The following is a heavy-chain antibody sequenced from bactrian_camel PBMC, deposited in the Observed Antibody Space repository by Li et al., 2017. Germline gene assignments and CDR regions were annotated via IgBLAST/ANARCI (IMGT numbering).Heavy chain of an antibody. V-gene: IGHV3S53*01. CDR2: IDSDGVA. CDR3: QATQSVAALGLVGLGF. D-gene: IGHD5*01. Sequence: QLVESGGGSVQAGGSLTLSSAASGNTDSMHCMAWFRQVPGKEREGVATIDSDGVADYSASVQGRFTISQDNSKNTLYLQMNNLKPEDTAMYYCQATQSVAALGLVGLGFWGRGTQVTVS. J-gene: IGHJ6*01. CDR1: GNTDSMHC.